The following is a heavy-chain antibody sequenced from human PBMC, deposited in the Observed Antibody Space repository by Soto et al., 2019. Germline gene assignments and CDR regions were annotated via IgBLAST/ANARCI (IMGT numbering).Heavy chain of an antibody. J-gene: IGHJ5*02. D-gene: IGHD6-13*01. V-gene: IGHV3-73*01. CDR2: IRSKANSYAT. CDR3: TRYSSSPPFDP. CDR1: GFTFSGSA. Sequence: GSLRLSCAASGFTFSGSAMHWVRQVSGKGLEWVGRIRSKANSYATAYAASVKGRFTISRDDSKNTAYLQMNSLKTEDTAVYYCTRYSSSPPFDPWGQGTLVTVSS.